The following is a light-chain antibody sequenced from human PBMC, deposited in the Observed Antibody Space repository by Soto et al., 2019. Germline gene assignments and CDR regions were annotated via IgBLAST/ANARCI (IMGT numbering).Light chain of an antibody. CDR2: KAS. Sequence: DIQMTQSPSTLSGSVGDRVTITCRASQTISTWLAWYQQKAGKAPKVLIYKASSLQIGVQSRFSGSGSGTEFTLTIRSLQPDDFATYYCKQYNSYSWTFGQGTKVDIK. J-gene: IGKJ1*01. CDR3: KQYNSYSWT. V-gene: IGKV1-5*03. CDR1: QTISTW.